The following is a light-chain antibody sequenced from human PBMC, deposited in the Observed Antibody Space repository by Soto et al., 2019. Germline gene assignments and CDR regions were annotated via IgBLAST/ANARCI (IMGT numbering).Light chain of an antibody. V-gene: IGKV1-9*01. CDR3: EQLNSYPRT. CDR1: QGISNY. CDR2: AAS. J-gene: IGKJ3*01. Sequence: IQLTQSPSSLSAAVVDRVTISCRARQGISNYLSWYQQKPGKAPKLLIYAASTLQSGVPSRFSVSGSWTDFTLTISSLQPEDFAPYYCEQLNSYPRTFGRGTTVDI.